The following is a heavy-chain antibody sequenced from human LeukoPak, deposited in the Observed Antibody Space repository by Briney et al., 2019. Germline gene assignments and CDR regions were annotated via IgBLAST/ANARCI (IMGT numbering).Heavy chain of an antibody. J-gene: IGHJ4*02. CDR2: IRYDGSNK. CDR1: GFTFSNYG. V-gene: IGHV3-30*02. D-gene: IGHD3-22*01. CDR3: ANWYYYENGAYWC. Sequence: PGGSLRLSCAASGFTFSNYGMHWVRQAPGKGLEWVVFIRYDGSNKYYADSVKGRFTISRDNSKNTLYLQINSLRAEDTAVYYCANWYYYENGAYWCWGQGTLVTVSS.